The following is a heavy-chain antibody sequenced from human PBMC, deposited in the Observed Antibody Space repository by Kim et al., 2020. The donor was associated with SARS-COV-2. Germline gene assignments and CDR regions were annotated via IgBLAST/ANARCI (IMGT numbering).Heavy chain of an antibody. Sequence: QNLQGRVTMTTDTSTSTAYMELRSLRSDDTAVYYCARDRGGWYVSAAFDIWGQGTMVTVSS. CDR3: ARDRGGWYVSAAFDI. V-gene: IGHV1-18*01. J-gene: IGHJ3*02. D-gene: IGHD6-19*01.